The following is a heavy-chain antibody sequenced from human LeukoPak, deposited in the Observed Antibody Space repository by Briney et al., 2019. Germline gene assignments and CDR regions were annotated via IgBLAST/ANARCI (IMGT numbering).Heavy chain of an antibody. V-gene: IGHV3-30*02. D-gene: IGHD6-13*01. J-gene: IGHJ4*02. CDR3: VKTGSGWYGDY. CDR2: IRDDGINK. CDR1: GFSFSAYA. Sequence: GGSLRLSCAASGFSFSAYAMYWVRQAPGKGPEWVALIRDDGINKYYGDSVKGRFTISRDNSKNMLYLQMNSLRAEDTAVYYCVKTGSGWYGDYWGQGAPVTVSS.